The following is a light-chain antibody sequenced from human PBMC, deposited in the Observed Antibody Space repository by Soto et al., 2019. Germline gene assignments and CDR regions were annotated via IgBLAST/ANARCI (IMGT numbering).Light chain of an antibody. Sequence: ENVLTQSPGTLSLSPGESATLSCRASQIVYNGYLAWYQQKPGQPPRLLIFGASTRASGVPDRFSGSESGTDFTLTINRLQPEDFAVYYCQQYVSSPRTFGQGTGVEIK. CDR1: QIVYNGY. CDR2: GAS. J-gene: IGKJ1*01. V-gene: IGKV3-20*01. CDR3: QQYVSSPRT.